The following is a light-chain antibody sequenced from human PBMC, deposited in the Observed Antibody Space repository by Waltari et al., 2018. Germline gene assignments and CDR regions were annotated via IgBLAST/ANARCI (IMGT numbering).Light chain of an antibody. V-gene: IGKV3-20*01. CDR2: ATS. J-gene: IGKJ2*01. CDR3: QHYGSSLYT. Sequence: VVLTQFPGTLSLSPGETATLSCRTSQSLVNNYLAWYQQKPGQAPRLLIYATSTRASGIPDRFSGSESGTDFTLTINRLEPEDFAVYYCQHYGSSLYTFGQGTKLELK. CDR1: QSLVNNY.